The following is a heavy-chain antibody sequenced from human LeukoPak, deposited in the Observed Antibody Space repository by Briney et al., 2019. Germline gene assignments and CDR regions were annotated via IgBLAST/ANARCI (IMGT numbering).Heavy chain of an antibody. CDR1: GGSISSYH. J-gene: IGHJ3*02. D-gene: IGHD3-22*01. CDR3: ARGSLPDYYDKDVFDI. Sequence: SETLSLTCTVSGGSISSYHWSWIRQPPGKGLEWIGYIYHSGSTYYNPSLKSRVTISVDTSKNQFSLKLSSVTAADTAVYYCARGSLPDYYDKDVFDIWGQGTMVTVSS. V-gene: IGHV4-59*12. CDR2: IYHSGST.